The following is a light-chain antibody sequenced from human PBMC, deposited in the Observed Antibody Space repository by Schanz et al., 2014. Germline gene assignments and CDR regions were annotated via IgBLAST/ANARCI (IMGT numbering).Light chain of an antibody. CDR1: SSDVGNYNF. CDR2: EVS. CDR3: SSYTSSGTPVV. V-gene: IGLV2-8*01. J-gene: IGLJ2*01. Sequence: QSALTQPPSASGSPGQSVTISCTGTSSDVGNYNFVSWYQHHPGKAPKLMIYEVSKRPSGVPDRFSGSKSGNTASLTISGLQAGDEAEYYCSSYTSSGTPVVFGGGTKLTVL.